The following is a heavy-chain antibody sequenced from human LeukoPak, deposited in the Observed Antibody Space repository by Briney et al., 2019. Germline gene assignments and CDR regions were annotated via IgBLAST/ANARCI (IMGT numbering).Heavy chain of an antibody. J-gene: IGHJ5*02. V-gene: IGHV3-23*01. CDR3: AKSSGSYYGWFDP. Sequence: GGSLRLSCAASGFTFSSYAMSGVPQAPGKGLEGGSAISGSGGSTYYADPVKGRFTISRDNSKNTLYLQMNSLRAEDTAVYYCAKSSGSYYGWFDPWGQGTLVTVSS. D-gene: IGHD1-26*01. CDR2: ISGSGGST. CDR1: GFTFSSYA.